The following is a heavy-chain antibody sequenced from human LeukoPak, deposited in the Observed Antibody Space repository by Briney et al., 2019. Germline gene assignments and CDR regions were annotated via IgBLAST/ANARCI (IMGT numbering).Heavy chain of an antibody. CDR1: GFTFSNAW. J-gene: IGHJ5*02. CDR2: IKSKTDGGTT. CDR3: TTDPLQSYGDYANNWFDP. D-gene: IGHD4-17*01. Sequence: GGSLRLSCAASGFTFSNAWMSWVRQAPGKGLEWVGRIKSKTDGGTTDYAAPVKGRFTISRDDSKNTLYLQMNSLKTEDTAVYYCTTDPLQSYGDYANNWFDPWGQGTLVTVSS. V-gene: IGHV3-15*01.